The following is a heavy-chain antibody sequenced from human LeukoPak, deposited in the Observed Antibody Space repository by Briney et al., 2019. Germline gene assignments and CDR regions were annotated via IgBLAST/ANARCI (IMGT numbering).Heavy chain of an antibody. V-gene: IGHV1-69-2*01. Sequence: GASVKVSCKAFGYTFTDYYIHWVKEAPGKGLEWMGRVDPEDGETTYAEKFQGRVTITADTSTDTAYMELNNLRSEDTAVYYCARHGRPDCSGGSCYEQTFDYWGQGTLVTVSS. J-gene: IGHJ4*02. CDR2: VDPEDGET. CDR3: ARHGRPDCSGGSCYEQTFDY. D-gene: IGHD2-15*01. CDR1: GYTFTDYY.